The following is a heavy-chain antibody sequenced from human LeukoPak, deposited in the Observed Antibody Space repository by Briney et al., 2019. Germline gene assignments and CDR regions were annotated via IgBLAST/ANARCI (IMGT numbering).Heavy chain of an antibody. CDR3: ARVGGSIPSY. V-gene: IGHV3-48*01. D-gene: IGHD1-26*01. J-gene: IGHJ4*02. CDR1: GFTFNGYS. Sequence: PGGSLRLSCAASGFTFNGYSMNWVRQVPGKGLEWISYITSSSGTIYYADSVKGRFTISRDNAKNSLYLQMNSLRAEDTAVYYCARVGGSIPSYWGQGTLVTVSS. CDR2: ITSSSGTI.